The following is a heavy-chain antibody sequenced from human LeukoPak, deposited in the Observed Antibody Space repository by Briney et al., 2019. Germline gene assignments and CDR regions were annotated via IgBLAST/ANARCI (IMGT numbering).Heavy chain of an antibody. CDR3: ARDLAPDWYFDL. CDR1: GGTFSSYG. D-gene: IGHD2-21*01. Sequence: ASVKVSCKASGGTFSSYGISWVRQAPGQGLEWMGWISAYNGNTNYAQKLQGRVTMTTDTSTSTAYMELRSLRSDDTAVYYCARDLAPDWYFDLWGRGTLVTVSS. V-gene: IGHV1-18*01. CDR2: ISAYNGNT. J-gene: IGHJ2*01.